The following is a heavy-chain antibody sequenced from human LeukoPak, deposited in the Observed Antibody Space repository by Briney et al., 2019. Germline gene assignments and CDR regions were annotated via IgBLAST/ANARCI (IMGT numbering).Heavy chain of an antibody. Sequence: ASVKVSCKASGYTFTSYYMHWVRQAPGQGLEWMGLINPSGGSTSYAQKFQGRVTMTRDTSTSTVYMELSSLRSEDTAVYYCARGRRASITMVRGVINYWGQGTLVTVSS. D-gene: IGHD3-10*01. J-gene: IGHJ4*02. CDR3: ARGRRASITMVRGVINY. CDR1: GYTFTSYY. CDR2: INPSGGST. V-gene: IGHV1-46*01.